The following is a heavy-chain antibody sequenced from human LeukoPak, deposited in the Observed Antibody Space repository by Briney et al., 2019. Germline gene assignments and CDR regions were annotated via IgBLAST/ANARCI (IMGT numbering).Heavy chain of an antibody. CDR2: IYYSGST. CDR1: GGSISRGDYY. Sequence: SETLSLTCTVSGGSISRGDYYWSWIRQPPGKGLEWIGYIYYSGSTYYNPSLKSRVTISVDTSKNQFSLKLSSVTAADTAVYYCARDLLTARGYYFDYWGQGTLVTVSS. CDR3: ARDLLTARGYYFDY. V-gene: IGHV4-30-4*01. J-gene: IGHJ4*02. D-gene: IGHD1-26*01.